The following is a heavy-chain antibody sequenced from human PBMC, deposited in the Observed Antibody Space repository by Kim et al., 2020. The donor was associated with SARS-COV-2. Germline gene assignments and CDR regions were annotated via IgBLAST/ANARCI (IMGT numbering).Heavy chain of an antibody. CDR2: ISAYNGNT. D-gene: IGHD3-10*01. J-gene: IGHJ6*02. Sequence: ASVKVSCKASGYTFTSYGISWVRQAPGQGLEWMGWISAYNGNTNYAQKLQGRVTMTTDTSTSTAYMELRSLRSDDTAVYYCARGDITMVRGWRYYYGMDVWGQGTTVTVSS. CDR1: GYTFTSYG. CDR3: ARGDITMVRGWRYYYGMDV. V-gene: IGHV1-18*04.